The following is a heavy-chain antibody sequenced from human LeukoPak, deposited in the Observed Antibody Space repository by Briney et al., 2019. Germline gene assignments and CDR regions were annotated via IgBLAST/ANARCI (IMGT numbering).Heavy chain of an antibody. CDR2: IIPIFGTA. CDR3: ARAPDPSDYFDY. J-gene: IGHJ4*02. V-gene: IGHV1-69*13. Sequence: GASVKVSCKASGGTFSSYAISWVRQAPGQGLEWMGGIIPIFGTANYAQKFQGRVTITADESTSTAYMELSSLRSEGTAVCYCARAPDPSDYFDYWGQGTLVTVSS. CDR1: GGTFSSYA.